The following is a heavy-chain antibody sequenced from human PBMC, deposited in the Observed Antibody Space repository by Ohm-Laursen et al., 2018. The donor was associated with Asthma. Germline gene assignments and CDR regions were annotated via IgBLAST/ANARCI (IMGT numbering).Heavy chain of an antibody. CDR3: ARDHQQPDFWYYYGMDV. CDR2: IYYSGST. CDR1: GGSISSGDYY. V-gene: IGHV4-30-4*01. D-gene: IGHD6-13*01. Sequence: SQTLSLTCTVSGGSISSGDYYWSWIRQPPGKGLEWIGYIYYSGSTYYNPSLKSRVTISVDTSKNQFSLKLSSVTAADTAVYYCARDHQQPDFWYYYGMDVWGQGTTVTVSS. J-gene: IGHJ6*02.